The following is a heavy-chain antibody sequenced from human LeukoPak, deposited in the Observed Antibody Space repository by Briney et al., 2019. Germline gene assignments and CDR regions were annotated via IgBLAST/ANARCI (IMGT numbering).Heavy chain of an antibody. V-gene: IGHV4-39*07. D-gene: IGHD2-2*02. Sequence: SETLSLTCTVSGGSISSSSYYWGWIRQPPGKGLEWIGSIYYSGTTYYNPSLKSRVTISVDTSKNQFSLKLSSVTAADTAVYYCARVCCSSTSCYSPEYFQHWGQGTLVTVSS. J-gene: IGHJ1*01. CDR2: IYYSGTT. CDR1: GGSISSSSYY. CDR3: ARVCCSSTSCYSPEYFQH.